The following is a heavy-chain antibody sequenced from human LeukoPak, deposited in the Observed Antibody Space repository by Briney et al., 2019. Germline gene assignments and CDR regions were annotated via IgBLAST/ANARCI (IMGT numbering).Heavy chain of an antibody. J-gene: IGHJ4*02. CDR2: INWNGGST. D-gene: IGHD6-6*01. CDR3: ARRRFHSSSSEGFDY. V-gene: IGHV3-20*04. Sequence: RSGGSLRLFCAASGFTFYDFAQRWVRPVPGEGLEWGSGINWNGGSTGYADSVKGRFTISRDNAKNSLYLQMYSLRVEDTAFYYCARRRFHSSSSEGFDYWGQGTLVTVSS. CDR1: GFTFYDFA.